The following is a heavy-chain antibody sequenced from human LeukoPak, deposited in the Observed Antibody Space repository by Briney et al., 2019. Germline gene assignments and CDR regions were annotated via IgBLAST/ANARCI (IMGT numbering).Heavy chain of an antibody. J-gene: IGHJ4*02. V-gene: IGHV4-34*09. CDR1: GGSFSGYY. D-gene: IGHD4-17*01. Sequence: PSETLSLTCAVYGGSFSGYYWSWIRQPPGKGLEWIGEINHSGSTNYNPSLKSRVTISVDTSKNQFSLKLSSVTAADTAVYYCARYTVTTSFDYWGQGTLVTVSS. CDR2: INHSGST. CDR3: ARYTVTTSFDY.